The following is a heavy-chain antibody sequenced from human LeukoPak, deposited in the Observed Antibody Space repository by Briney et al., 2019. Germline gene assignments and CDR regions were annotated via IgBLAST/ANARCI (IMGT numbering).Heavy chain of an antibody. Sequence: ASVNVSCKASGYTLTTNAMNWVRQAPGQGLEWMGWINPNSGGTNYAQKFQGRVTMTRDTSISTAYMELSRLRSDDTAVYYCARVPAIWSGYYGPLGYWGQGTLVTVSS. D-gene: IGHD3-3*01. V-gene: IGHV1-2*02. CDR1: GYTLTTNA. J-gene: IGHJ4*02. CDR3: ARVPAIWSGYYGPLGY. CDR2: INPNSGGT.